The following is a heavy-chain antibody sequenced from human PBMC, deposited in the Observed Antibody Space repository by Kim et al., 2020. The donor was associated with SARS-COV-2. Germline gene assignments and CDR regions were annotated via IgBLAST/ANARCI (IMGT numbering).Heavy chain of an antibody. Sequence: GGSLRLSCAASGFTFSSYSMNWVRQAPGKGLEWVSSISSSSSYIYYADSVKGRFTISRANAKTSLYLQMNSLRAEDTAVYYCARDLMGLRYFDWLLTEGMDVWGQGTTVTVSS. CDR1: GFTFSSYS. CDR2: ISSSSSYI. CDR3: ARDLMGLRYFDWLLTEGMDV. V-gene: IGHV3-21*01. J-gene: IGHJ6*01. D-gene: IGHD3-9*01.